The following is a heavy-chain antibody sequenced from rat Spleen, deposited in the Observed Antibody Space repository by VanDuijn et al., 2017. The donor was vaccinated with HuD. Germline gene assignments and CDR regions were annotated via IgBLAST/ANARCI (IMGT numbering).Heavy chain of an antibody. Sequence: EVQLQESGPGLVKPSQSLSLTCSVTGYSITSGYGWNWIRKFPGNKLEWMGYINSAGSTNYNPPLKSQISITRDTSNNQFFLQVNSVSTEDTATYYCVRYPYGSLRVDAWGQGASVTVSS. CDR2: INSAGST. J-gene: IGHJ4*01. CDR1: GYSITSGYG. D-gene: IGHD1-7*01. V-gene: IGHV3-3*01. CDR3: VRYPYGSLRVDA.